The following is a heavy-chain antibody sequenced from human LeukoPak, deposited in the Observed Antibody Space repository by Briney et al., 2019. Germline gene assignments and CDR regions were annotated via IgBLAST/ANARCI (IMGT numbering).Heavy chain of an antibody. CDR1: GYTFTSYG. D-gene: IGHD2-2*01. Sequence: ASVKVSCKASGYTFTSYGISWLRQAPGQGLEWMGWISAYNGNTNYAQKPQGRVTMTTDTSTSTAYMELRSLRSDDTAVYYCARDLGYCSSTSCSTRGWFDPWGQGTLVTVSS. V-gene: IGHV1-18*01. CDR3: ARDLGYCSSTSCSTRGWFDP. CDR2: ISAYNGNT. J-gene: IGHJ5*02.